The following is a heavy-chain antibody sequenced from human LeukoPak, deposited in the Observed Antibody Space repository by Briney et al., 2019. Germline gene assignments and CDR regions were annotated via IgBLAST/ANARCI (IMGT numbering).Heavy chain of an antibody. V-gene: IGHV3-7*01. CDR1: GFTLSSYW. CDR3: ARDPDDGSGYPHPYFDY. D-gene: IGHD3-22*01. Sequence: GGSLRLSCAASGFTLSSYWMSWVRQAPGKGLEWVANIKQDGSEKYYVDSVKGRFTISRDNGKNSLYLQMNSLRAEDTAVYYCARDPDDGSGYPHPYFDYWGQGTLVTVSS. CDR2: IKQDGSEK. J-gene: IGHJ4*02.